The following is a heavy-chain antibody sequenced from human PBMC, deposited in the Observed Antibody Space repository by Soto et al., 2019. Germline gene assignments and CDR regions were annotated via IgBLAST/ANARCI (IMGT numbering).Heavy chain of an antibody. CDR1: GGTFSSYA. V-gene: IGHV1-69*13. D-gene: IGHD5-18*01. CDR2: IIPIFGTA. J-gene: IGHJ6*02. CDR3: ARGMAAMVTFPYYYGMDV. Sequence: SVKVSCKASGGTFSSYAISWVRQAPGQGLEWMGGIIPIFGTANYAQKFQGRVTITADESTSTAYMELSSLRSEDTAVYYCARGMAAMVTFPYYYGMDVWGQGTTVTVSS.